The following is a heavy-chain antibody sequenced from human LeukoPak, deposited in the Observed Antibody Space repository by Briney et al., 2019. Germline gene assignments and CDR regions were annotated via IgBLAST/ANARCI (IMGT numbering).Heavy chain of an antibody. V-gene: IGHV3-23*01. Sequence: GGSLRLSCVASGITFSNYAVSWVRQAPERGLDWVSVISGSAHKIRYADSVRGRFTISRDNSENIVYLQMNNLRVEDTAVYYCAGRPTGYSSGYIHWGQGTLVTVSS. D-gene: IGHD5-18*01. J-gene: IGHJ4*02. CDR2: ISGSAHKI. CDR1: GITFSNYA. CDR3: AGRPTGYSSGYIH.